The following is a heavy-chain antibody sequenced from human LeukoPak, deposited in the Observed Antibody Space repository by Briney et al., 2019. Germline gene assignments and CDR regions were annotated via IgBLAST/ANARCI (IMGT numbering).Heavy chain of an antibody. J-gene: IGHJ4*02. CDR3: ANLWFGELPNDY. CDR1: GFTFSSYS. D-gene: IGHD3-10*01. V-gene: IGHV3-21*01. Sequence: GGSLRLSCAASGFTFSSYSMNWVRQAPGKGLEWVSSISSSSSYIYYADSMKGRFTISRDNAKNSLYLQMNSLRAEDTAVYYCANLWFGELPNDYWGQGTLVTVSS. CDR2: ISSSSSYI.